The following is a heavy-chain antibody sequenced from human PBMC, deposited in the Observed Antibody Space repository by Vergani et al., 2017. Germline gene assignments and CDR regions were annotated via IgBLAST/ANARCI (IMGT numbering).Heavy chain of an antibody. CDR3: ARDKGWGAFDI. Sequence: QVQLVQSGAEVKKPGASVKVSCKASGHTFTSYAMHWVRQAPGQRPEWMGWINAGNGNTKYSQKFQGRVTITRDTSASTAYMELSSLRSEDTAVYYCARDKGWGAFDIWGQGTMVTVSS. CDR2: INAGNGNT. V-gene: IGHV1-3*01. D-gene: IGHD3-16*01. J-gene: IGHJ3*02. CDR1: GHTFTSYA.